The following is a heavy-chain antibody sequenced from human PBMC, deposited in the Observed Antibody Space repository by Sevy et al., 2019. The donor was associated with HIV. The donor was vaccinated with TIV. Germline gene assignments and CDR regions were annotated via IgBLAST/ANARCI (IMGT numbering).Heavy chain of an antibody. CDR3: ARGPEWELTSFLSH. CDR2: ISSNGDNA. CDR1: GFTFRTYA. Sequence: GGSLRLSCAASGFTFRTYAFHWVRQTPGRGLEWIGLISSNGDNAFYANSLRGRFTISRDNSMNTLYRQMTSLTPDDTAVYYCARGPEWELTSFLSHWGQGTLVTVSS. D-gene: IGHD1-26*01. J-gene: IGHJ4*02. V-gene: IGHV3-30-3*01.